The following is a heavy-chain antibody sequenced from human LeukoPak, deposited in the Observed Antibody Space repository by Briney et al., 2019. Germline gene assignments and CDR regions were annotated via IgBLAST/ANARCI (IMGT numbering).Heavy chain of an antibody. CDR1: GFTFSGSA. J-gene: IGHJ4*02. D-gene: IGHD1-1*01. V-gene: IGHV3-73*01. CDR3: TRHPGTNY. CDR2: IRSKANSYAT. Sequence: GGSLRLSCAASGFTFSGSAMHWARQASGKGLEWVGRIRSKANSYATAYAASVKGRFTISRDDSKNTAYLQMNSLKTEDTAVYYCTRHPGTNYWGQGTLVTVSS.